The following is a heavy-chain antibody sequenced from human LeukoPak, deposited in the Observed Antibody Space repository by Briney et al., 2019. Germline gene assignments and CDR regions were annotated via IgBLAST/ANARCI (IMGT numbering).Heavy chain of an antibody. CDR1: GFTFTNYA. CDR2: VSYDGSWD. V-gene: IGHV3-30*01. J-gene: IGHJ4*02. D-gene: IGHD3-16*02. Sequence: GRSLRLSCAASGFTFTNYAMYWVRQTPGKGLEWVAFVSYDGSWDSYSDSVKGRFTISRDASKNTLYLQMNSLRAEDTAVYYCTREERGYIPAFWGQGTLVTVSS. CDR3: TREERGYIPAF.